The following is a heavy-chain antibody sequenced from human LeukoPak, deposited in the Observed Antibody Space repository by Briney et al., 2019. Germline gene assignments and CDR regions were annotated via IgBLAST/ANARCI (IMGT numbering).Heavy chain of an antibody. V-gene: IGHV1-2*06. CDR3: ARVPRWDTAMVNGLDY. D-gene: IGHD5-18*01. J-gene: IGHJ4*02. CDR2: INPNSGGT. CDR1: GYTFTGYY. Sequence: GASVKVSCKASGYTFTGYYMHWVRQAPGQGLEWMGRINPNSGGTNYAQKFQGRVTMTRDTSISTAYMELSRLRSDDTAVYYCARVPRWDTAMVNGLDYWGQGTSVTVSS.